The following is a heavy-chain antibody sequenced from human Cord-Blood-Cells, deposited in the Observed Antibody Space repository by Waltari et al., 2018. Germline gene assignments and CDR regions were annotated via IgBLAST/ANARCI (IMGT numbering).Heavy chain of an antibody. CDR1: GYNLTELS. CDR3: ATRDIVATILTDDAFDI. V-gene: IGHV1-24*01. J-gene: IGHJ3*02. Sequence: QVQLVQSGAEVKKPGASVKVSCKVSGYNLTELSMHWVRQAPGKGLEWMGGFDPEDGETIYAQKFQGRVTMTEDTSTDTAYMELSSLRSEDTAVYYCATRDIVATILTDDAFDIWGQGTMVTVSS. D-gene: IGHD5-12*01. CDR2: FDPEDGET.